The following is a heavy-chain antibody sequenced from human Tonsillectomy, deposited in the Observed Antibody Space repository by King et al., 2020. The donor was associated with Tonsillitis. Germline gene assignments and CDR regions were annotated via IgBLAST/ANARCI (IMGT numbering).Heavy chain of an antibody. CDR1: GGSISTGGYY. D-gene: IGHD3-22*01. CDR2: IYYSGST. V-gene: IGHV4-31*03. Sequence: VQLQESGPGLVKTSQTLSLTCTVSGGSISTGGYYWSWIRQPPGKGLEWIGCIYYSGSTYYNPSLKSRVSISVDTSKNQFSLKLNSVTAADTAVYYCARSDSRGYYYKWFDPWGQGTLVTVSS. CDR3: ARSDSRGYYYKWFDP. J-gene: IGHJ5*02.